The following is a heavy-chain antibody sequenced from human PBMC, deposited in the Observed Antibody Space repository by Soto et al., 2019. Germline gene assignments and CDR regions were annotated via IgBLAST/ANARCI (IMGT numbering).Heavy chain of an antibody. CDR3: AREGDGGAFDI. Sequence: VGSLRLSGAASGFTFSSYWMHWVRQAPGKGLVWVSRINSDGSSTSYADSVKGRFTISRDNAKNTLYLQMNSLRAEDTAVYYCAREGDGGAFDIWGQGTMVTVSS. CDR2: INSDGSST. V-gene: IGHV3-74*01. J-gene: IGHJ3*02. D-gene: IGHD1-26*01. CDR1: GFTFSSYW.